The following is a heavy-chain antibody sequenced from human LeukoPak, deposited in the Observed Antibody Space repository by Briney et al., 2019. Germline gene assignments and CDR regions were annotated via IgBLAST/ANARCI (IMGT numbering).Heavy chain of an antibody. CDR1: GYTFTGYY. CDR3: ASAYCSSTSCFDLDY. V-gene: IGHV1-2*02. CDR2: INPNSGGT. D-gene: IGHD2-2*01. Sequence: ASVKVSCKASGYTFTGYYMHWVRQAPGQGLEWMGWINPNSGGTNYAQKFQGRVTMTRDTSISTAYMELSRLRSDDTAVYYCASAYCSSTSCFDLDYWGQGTLVTVSS. J-gene: IGHJ4*02.